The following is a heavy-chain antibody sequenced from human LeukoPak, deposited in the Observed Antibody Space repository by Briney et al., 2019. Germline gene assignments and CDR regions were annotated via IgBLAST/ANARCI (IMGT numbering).Heavy chain of an antibody. CDR1: GYSISSGYY. CDR3: VRTTTVVPNFDY. D-gene: IGHD4-23*01. J-gene: IGHJ4*02. CDR2: IYHSGST. Sequence: SETLSLTCTVSGYSISSGYYWGWIRQPPGKGLEWIGSIYHSGSTYYNPSLKSRVTISVDTSKNQFSLKLSSVTAADTSMYYCVRTTTVVPNFDYWGQGTLVTVSS. V-gene: IGHV4-38-2*02.